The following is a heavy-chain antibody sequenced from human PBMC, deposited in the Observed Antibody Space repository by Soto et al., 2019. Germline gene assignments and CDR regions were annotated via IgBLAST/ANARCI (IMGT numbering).Heavy chain of an antibody. Sequence: PGGSLRLSCAASGFTFSSYAMSWVRQAPGKGLEWVSYISSSSSTIYYADSVKGRFTISRDNAKNSLYLQMNSLRDEDTAVYYCARSITGTTYYFDYWGQGTLVTVSS. J-gene: IGHJ4*02. CDR3: ARSITGTTYYFDY. D-gene: IGHD1-7*01. CDR1: GFTFSSYA. CDR2: ISSSSSTI. V-gene: IGHV3-48*02.